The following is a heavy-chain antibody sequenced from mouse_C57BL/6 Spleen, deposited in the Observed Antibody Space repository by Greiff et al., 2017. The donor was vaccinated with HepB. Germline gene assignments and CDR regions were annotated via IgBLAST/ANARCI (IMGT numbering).Heavy chain of an antibody. V-gene: IGHV1-81*01. J-gene: IGHJ1*03. Sequence: VQLQESGAELARPGASVKLSCKASGYTFTSYGISWVKQRTGQGLEWIGEIYPRSGNTYYNEKFKGKATLTADKSSSTAYMELRSLTSEDSAVYFCATLDGTWYFDVWGTGTTVTVSS. CDR2: IYPRSGNT. CDR3: ATLDGTWYFDV. D-gene: IGHD2-3*01. CDR1: GYTFTSYG.